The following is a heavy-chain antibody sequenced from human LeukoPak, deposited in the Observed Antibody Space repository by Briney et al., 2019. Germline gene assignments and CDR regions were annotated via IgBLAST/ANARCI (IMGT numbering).Heavy chain of an antibody. V-gene: IGHV1-69*04. J-gene: IGHJ6*02. D-gene: IGHD6-13*01. CDR2: IIPILGIA. CDR3: ARGRIAAAQHYYYGMDV. CDR1: GGTFSSYA. Sequence: SVKVSCKASGGTFSSYAISWVRQAPGQGLEWMGRIIPILGIANYAQKFQGRVTITADKSTSTAYMELSSLRSVDTAVYYCARGRIAAAQHYYYGMDVWGQGTTVTVSS.